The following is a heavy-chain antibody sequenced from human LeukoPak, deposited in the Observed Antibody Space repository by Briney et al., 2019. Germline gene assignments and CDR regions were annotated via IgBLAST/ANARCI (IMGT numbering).Heavy chain of an antibody. CDR2: IIPIFGTA. Sequence: ASVKVSCKASGGTFSSYAISWVRQAPGQGLEWMGGIIPIFGTANYAQKFQGRVTITADESTGTAYMELSSLRSEDTAVYYCARGPPWAMVLVDWGQGTLVTVSS. CDR3: ARGPPWAMVLVD. CDR1: GGTFSSYA. J-gene: IGHJ4*02. D-gene: IGHD5-18*01. V-gene: IGHV1-69*13.